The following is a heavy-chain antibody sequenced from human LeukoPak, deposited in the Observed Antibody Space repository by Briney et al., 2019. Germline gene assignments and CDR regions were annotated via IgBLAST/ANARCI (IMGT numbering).Heavy chain of an antibody. J-gene: IGHJ4*02. CDR1: GASNNSYY. V-gene: IGHV4-4*09. Sequence: SETLSLNCTVSGASNNSYYWSWIRQPPGKGLEWIGYTHPSGNTNYSPSLKSRVTISIDTSGNQFSLKLSSVTAADTAVYYCARGSPRYCSGGSCSHFDYWGQGTLVTVSS. CDR3: ARGSPRYCSGGSCSHFDY. D-gene: IGHD2-15*01. CDR2: THPSGNT.